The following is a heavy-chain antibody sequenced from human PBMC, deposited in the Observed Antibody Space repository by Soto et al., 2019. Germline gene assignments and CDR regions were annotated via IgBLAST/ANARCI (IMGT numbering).Heavy chain of an antibody. CDR2: ISYDGSNK. V-gene: IGHV3-30-3*01. Sequence: VGSLRLSCAASGFTFSSYAMHWVRQAPGKGLEWVAVISYDGSNKYYAGSVKGRFTISRDNSKNTLYLQMNSLRAEDTAVYYCARDSGSSWYNWFDPWGQGTLVTVSS. CDR3: ARDSGSSWYNWFDP. CDR1: GFTFSSYA. J-gene: IGHJ5*02. D-gene: IGHD6-13*01.